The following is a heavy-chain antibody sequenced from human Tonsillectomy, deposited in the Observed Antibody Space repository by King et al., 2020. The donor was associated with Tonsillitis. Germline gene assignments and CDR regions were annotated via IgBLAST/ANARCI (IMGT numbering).Heavy chain of an antibody. J-gene: IGHJ4*02. CDR2: IKSKTDGGTT. Sequence: QLVQSGGGLVKPGGSLRLSCVPSGFTFSKAWMTWVRQAPGKGLEWVGRIKSKTDGGTTDYAAPVKGRFTISRDDSKTTLYLQMNSLKTEDTAMYFCTTVLRGFSGYDSTPALIDYWGQGTLVTVSS. V-gene: IGHV3-15*01. D-gene: IGHD5-12*01. CDR3: TTVLRGFSGYDSTPALIDY. CDR1: GFTFSKAW.